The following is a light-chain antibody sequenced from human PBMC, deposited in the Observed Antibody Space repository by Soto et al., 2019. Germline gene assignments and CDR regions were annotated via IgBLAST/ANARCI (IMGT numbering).Light chain of an antibody. Sequence: EIVLTQSPATLSLSPGERATRSCRASQSVSSYLAWYQQKPGQAPRLLIYDASNRATGIPARFSGSGSGTDFTLTISSLEPEDFAVYYCQQRSNWPPTFGGGTKVDNK. CDR3: QQRSNWPPT. CDR1: QSVSSY. J-gene: IGKJ4*01. CDR2: DAS. V-gene: IGKV3-11*01.